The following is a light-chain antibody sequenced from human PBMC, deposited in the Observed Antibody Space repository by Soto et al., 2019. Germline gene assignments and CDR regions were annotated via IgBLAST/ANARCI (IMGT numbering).Light chain of an antibody. CDR3: QQYGSSPGT. CDR2: GAS. V-gene: IGKV3-20*01. Sequence: EIVLTQSPGTLSLSPGERATLSCRASQSVSSSYLAWYQQKPGQAPRLLIYGASSRATGIPDRFSGSGSATDFTRTISRLEPEDFAVYYCQQYGSSPGTFGQGTKVEIK. J-gene: IGKJ1*01. CDR1: QSVSSSY.